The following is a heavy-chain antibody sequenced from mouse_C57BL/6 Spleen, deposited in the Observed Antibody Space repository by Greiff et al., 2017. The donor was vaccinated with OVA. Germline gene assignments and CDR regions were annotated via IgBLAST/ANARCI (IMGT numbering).Heavy chain of an antibody. CDR2: IRNKANGYTT. Sequence: EVQVVESGGGLVQPGGSLSLSCAASGFTFTDYYMSWVRQPPGKALEWLGFIRNKANGYTTEYSASVKGRFTISRDNSQSILYLQMNALRAEDSATYYCARYAGGPYFDYWGQGTTLTVSS. J-gene: IGHJ2*01. CDR3: ARYAGGPYFDY. CDR1: GFTFTDYY. V-gene: IGHV7-3*01.